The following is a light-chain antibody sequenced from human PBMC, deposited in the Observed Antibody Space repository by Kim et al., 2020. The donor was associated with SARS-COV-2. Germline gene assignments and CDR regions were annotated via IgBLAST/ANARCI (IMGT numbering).Light chain of an antibody. Sequence: SQGERATLSCRASQSVSSSYLAWYQQKPGQAPRLLIYGASSRATGIPDRFSGSGSGTVFTLTISRLEPEDFAVYYCQQYGSSPRTFGQGTKVDIK. CDR3: QQYGSSPRT. CDR2: GAS. J-gene: IGKJ1*01. V-gene: IGKV3-20*01. CDR1: QSVSSSY.